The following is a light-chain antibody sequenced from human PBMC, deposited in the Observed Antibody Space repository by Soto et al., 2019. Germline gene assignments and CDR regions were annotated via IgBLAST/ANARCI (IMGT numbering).Light chain of an antibody. CDR3: QSYDSSLSGWV. Sequence: QSALTQPASVSGSPGQSITISCTATSTDVGGYNYVSWYQQHPGKAPKLMIYEVSNRPSGVSNRFSGSKSGNTASLTISGLQAEDEGDYYCQSYDSSLSGWVFGGGTKLTVL. J-gene: IGLJ3*02. V-gene: IGLV2-14*01. CDR1: STDVGGYNY. CDR2: EVS.